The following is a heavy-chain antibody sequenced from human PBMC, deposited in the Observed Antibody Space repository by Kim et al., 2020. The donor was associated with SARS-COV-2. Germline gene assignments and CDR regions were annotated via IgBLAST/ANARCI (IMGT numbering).Heavy chain of an antibody. Sequence: GGSLRLSCTASGFIFSNSAMSWVRQAPGKGLEWVSSITGSAVTTYYADSVKGRFTISSDNSKNTLYLQMNSLRAENTAGYYCAEEGNFWWSFYIWYSFYLLDVWGRGTTVTVSS. D-gene: IGHD3-3*01. CDR1: GFIFSNSA. CDR2: ITGSAVTT. J-gene: IGHJ6*02. CDR3: AEEGNFWWSFYIWYSFYLLDV. V-gene: IGHV3-23*01.